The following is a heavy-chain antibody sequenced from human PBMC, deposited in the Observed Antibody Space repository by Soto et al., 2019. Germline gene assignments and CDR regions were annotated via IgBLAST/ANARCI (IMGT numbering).Heavy chain of an antibody. J-gene: IGHJ4*02. CDR3: PSDCTPYCSGGTCYGGHFDY. Sequence: TLSLTCTVSGGSISSGGYYWSWIRQHPGKGLEWIGYIYYSGSTNYNPSLRSRVTISVDTSKNQFSLKLSSVTAADTAVYYCPSDCTPYCSGGTCYGGHFDYWGQGTLVTSPQ. D-gene: IGHD2-15*01. CDR1: GGSISSGGYY. CDR2: IYYSGST. V-gene: IGHV4-31*03.